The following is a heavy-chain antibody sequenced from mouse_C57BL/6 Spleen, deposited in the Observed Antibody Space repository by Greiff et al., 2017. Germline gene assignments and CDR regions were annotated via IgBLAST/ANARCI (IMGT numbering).Heavy chain of an antibody. Sequence: VQLQQSGPELVKPGASVKISCKASGYAFSSSWMNWVKQRPGKGLEWIGRIYPGDGDTNYNGKFKGKATLTADKSSSTAYMQRSSLTSEDSAVYFCARSPYYYGSSYVYWYFDVWGTGTTVTVSS. CDR1: GYAFSSSW. J-gene: IGHJ1*03. V-gene: IGHV1-82*01. D-gene: IGHD1-1*01. CDR3: ARSPYYYGSSYVYWYFDV. CDR2: IYPGDGDT.